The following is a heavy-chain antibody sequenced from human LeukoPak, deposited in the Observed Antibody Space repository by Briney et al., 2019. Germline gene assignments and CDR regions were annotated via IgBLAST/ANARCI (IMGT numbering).Heavy chain of an antibody. Sequence: GGSLRLSCAASGFTFSSYSMNWVRQAPGKGLVWVSRINSDGSSTSYADSVKGQFTISRDNAKNTLYLQMNSLRAEDTAVYYCARVRVGALDYWGQGTLVTVSS. V-gene: IGHV3-74*01. J-gene: IGHJ4*02. CDR3: ARVRVGALDY. CDR1: GFTFSSYS. CDR2: INSDGSST. D-gene: IGHD1-26*01.